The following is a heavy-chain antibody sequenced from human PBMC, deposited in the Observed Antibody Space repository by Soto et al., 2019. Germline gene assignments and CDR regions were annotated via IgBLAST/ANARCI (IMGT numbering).Heavy chain of an antibody. CDR2: ISYDGSNK. CDR1: GFTFSSYG. J-gene: IGHJ4*02. Sequence: SLRLSCAASGFTFSSYGMHWVRQAPGKGPEWVAVISYDGSNKYYADSVKGRFTISRDNSKNTLYLQMNSLRAEDTAVYYCAKDPWGRLGELSLYWVDYWGQGTLVNVAS. CDR3: AKDPWGRLGELSLYWVDY. V-gene: IGHV3-30*18. D-gene: IGHD3-16*02.